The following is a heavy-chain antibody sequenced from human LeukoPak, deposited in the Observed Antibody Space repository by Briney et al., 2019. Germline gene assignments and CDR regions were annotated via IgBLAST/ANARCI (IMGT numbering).Heavy chain of an antibody. CDR3: AKIHQNRVVVGAKGAFDI. Sequence: GRSLRLSCAASGFTFDDYAMHWVRQAPGKGLEWVSGISWNSGSIGYADSVKGRFTISRDNAKNSLYLQMNSLRAEDTALYYCAKIHQNRVVVGAKGAFDIWGQGTVVTVSS. V-gene: IGHV3-9*01. CDR2: ISWNSGSI. J-gene: IGHJ3*02. D-gene: IGHD2-15*01. CDR1: GFTFDDYA.